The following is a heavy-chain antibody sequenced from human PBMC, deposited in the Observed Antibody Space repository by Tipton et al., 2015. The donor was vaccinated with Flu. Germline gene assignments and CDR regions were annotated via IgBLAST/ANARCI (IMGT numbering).Heavy chain of an antibody. D-gene: IGHD1-26*01. Sequence: TLSLTCTVSGGSISSYYWSWIRQPPGKGLEWIGYIYYSGSTNYNPSLKSRVTISVDTSKNQFSLKLSSVTAADTAVYYCARGPESIVGATGGWSDPWGQGTLVTVSS. CDR1: GGSISSYY. V-gene: IGHV4-59*01. CDR2: IYYSGST. CDR3: ARGPESIVGATGGWSDP. J-gene: IGHJ5*02.